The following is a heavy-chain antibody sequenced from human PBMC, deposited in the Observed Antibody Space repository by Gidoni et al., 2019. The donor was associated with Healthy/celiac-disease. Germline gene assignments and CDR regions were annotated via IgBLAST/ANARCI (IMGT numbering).Heavy chain of an antibody. Sequence: QLQLQESGPGLVKPSETLSLTCTVSGGSISSSSYYWGWIRQPPGKGLEWIGSIYYSGSTYYNPSLKSRVTISVDTSKNQCSLKLSSVTAADTAVYYCARRTLEDSSGYYLGYAFDIWGQGTMVTVSS. CDR2: IYYSGST. CDR1: GGSISSSSYY. J-gene: IGHJ3*02. D-gene: IGHD3-22*01. V-gene: IGHV4-39*01. CDR3: ARRTLEDSSGYYLGYAFDI.